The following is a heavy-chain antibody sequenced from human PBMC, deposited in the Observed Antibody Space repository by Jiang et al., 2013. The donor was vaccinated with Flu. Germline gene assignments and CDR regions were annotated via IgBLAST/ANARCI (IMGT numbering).Heavy chain of an antibody. CDR1: SSYA. CDR2: IIPIFGTA. Sequence: SSYAISWVRQAPGQGLEWMGGIIPIFGTANYAQKFQGRVTITADESTSTAYMELSSLRSEDTAVYYCAREARGLLGWFDPWGQGTLVTVSS. CDR3: AREARGLLGWFDP. D-gene: IGHD2/OR15-2a*01. J-gene: IGHJ5*02. V-gene: IGHV1-69*01.